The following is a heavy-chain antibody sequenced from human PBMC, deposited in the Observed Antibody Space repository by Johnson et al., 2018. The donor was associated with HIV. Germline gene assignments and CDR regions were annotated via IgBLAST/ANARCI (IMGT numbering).Heavy chain of an antibody. CDR2: IHWNGGST. CDR3: AMDAYNSDACDL. J-gene: IGHJ3*01. CDR1: GFTFDDYG. D-gene: IGHD5-24*01. V-gene: IGHV3-20*04. Sequence: VESGGRVVRPGESLRLSCAASGFTFDDYGMGWVRQAPGTGLEWVSGIHWNGGSTGYADSVMGRFTISRDKAKNSLYLQMNSLRAEDTALYYCAMDAYNSDACDLWGQGTMVTVSS.